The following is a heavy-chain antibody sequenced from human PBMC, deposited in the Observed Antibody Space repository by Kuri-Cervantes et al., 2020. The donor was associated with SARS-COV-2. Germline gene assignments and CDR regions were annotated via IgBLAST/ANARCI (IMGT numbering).Heavy chain of an antibody. V-gene: IGHV3-23*01. CDR3: ASDYRGAFDI. D-gene: IGHD4-11*01. CDR1: GFTFSSYA. Sequence: ETLSLTCAASGFTFSSYAMSWVRQAPGKGLEWVSAISGSGGSTYYADSVKGRFTISRDNSKNTLYLQMNSLRAEDTAVYYCASDYRGAFDIWGQGTMVTVSS. CDR2: ISGSGGST. J-gene: IGHJ3*02.